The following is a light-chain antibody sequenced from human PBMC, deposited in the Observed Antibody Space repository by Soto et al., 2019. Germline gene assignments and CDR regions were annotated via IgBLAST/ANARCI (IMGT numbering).Light chain of an antibody. CDR3: SSFTGTSTVV. V-gene: IGLV2-14*03. Sequence: QSALTQPASVSGSPGQSITISCTGTSSDVGGYNYVSWYQQYPGKAPKLMIYDVSNRPSGVSNRFSGSKSGNTASLTISGLQAEDEADYYCSSFTGTSTVVFGGGTKLTVL. CDR1: SSDVGGYNY. CDR2: DVS. J-gene: IGLJ2*01.